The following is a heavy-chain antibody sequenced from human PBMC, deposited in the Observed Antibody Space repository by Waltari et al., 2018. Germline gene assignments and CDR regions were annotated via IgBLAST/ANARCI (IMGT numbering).Heavy chain of an antibody. D-gene: IGHD2-15*01. V-gene: IGHV4-4*02. Sequence: WWRWVRQSPEKGLEWIGQIQRSGRTNYNPSLESRVTVSIDTSNNQFSLKVTSTTAADTAVYYCARDRGRGIYLDSWGRGTPVTVSP. CDR1: W. J-gene: IGHJ4*02. CDR3: ARDRGRGIYLDS. CDR2: IQRSGRT.